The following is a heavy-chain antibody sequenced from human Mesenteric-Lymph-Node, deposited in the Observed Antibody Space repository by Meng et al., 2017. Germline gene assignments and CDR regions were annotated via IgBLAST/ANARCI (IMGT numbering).Heavy chain of an antibody. CDR3: ASSDYYRSDY. J-gene: IGHJ4*02. D-gene: IGHD3-22*01. CDR2: TSHSGST. Sequence: QLEGSGPGLVKPSETLSLTCAVSGGSISRSDWWSWVRQPPGKGLEWIGETSHSGSTNYSPSLKSRVTISQDKSKNQLSLKLNSVTAADTAVYYCASSDYYRSDYWGQGTLVTVSS. CDR1: GGSISRSDW. V-gene: IGHV4-4*02.